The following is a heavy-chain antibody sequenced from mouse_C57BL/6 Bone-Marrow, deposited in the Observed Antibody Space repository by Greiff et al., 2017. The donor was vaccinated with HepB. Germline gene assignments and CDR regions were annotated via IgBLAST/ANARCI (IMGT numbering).Heavy chain of an antibody. CDR3: ARVYYGSSPNV. CDR2: IYPRSGNT. V-gene: IGHV1-81*01. D-gene: IGHD1-1*01. Sequence: VKLQESGAELARPGASVKLSCKASGYTFTSYGISWVKQRTGQGLEWIGEIYPRSGNTYYNEKFKGKATLTADKSSSTAYMELRSLTSEDSAVYLCARVYYGSSPNVWGTGTTVTVSS. J-gene: IGHJ1*03. CDR1: GYTFTSYG.